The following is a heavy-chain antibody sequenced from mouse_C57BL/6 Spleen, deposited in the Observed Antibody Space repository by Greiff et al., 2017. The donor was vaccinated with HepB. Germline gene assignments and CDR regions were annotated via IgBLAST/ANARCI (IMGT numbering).Heavy chain of an antibody. V-gene: IGHV1-55*01. CDR1: GYTFTSYW. Sequence: VQLQQPGAELVKPGASVKMSCKASGYTFTSYWITWVKQRPGQGLEWIGDIYPGSGSTNYNEKFKSKATLTVDTSSSTAYMQLSSLTSEDSAVYYCARGAYYYGSSPYYFDYWGQGTTLTVSS. CDR3: ARGAYYYGSSPYYFDY. D-gene: IGHD1-1*01. CDR2: IYPGSGST. J-gene: IGHJ2*01.